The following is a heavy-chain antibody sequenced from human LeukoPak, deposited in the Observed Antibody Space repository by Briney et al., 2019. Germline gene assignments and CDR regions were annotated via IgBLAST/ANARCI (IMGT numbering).Heavy chain of an antibody. V-gene: IGHV3-30*02. Sequence: GGSLRLSCAASGFTLSRYGMHWVRQAPGKGLEWVAIIQYEGSDKDYADSVKGRFTISRDNAKNSLYLQMNSLRAEDTAVYYCRTYCGGDCYSTGAFDIWGQGTMVTVSS. CDR3: RTYCGGDCYSTGAFDI. J-gene: IGHJ3*02. CDR1: GFTLSRYG. CDR2: IQYEGSDK. D-gene: IGHD2-21*01.